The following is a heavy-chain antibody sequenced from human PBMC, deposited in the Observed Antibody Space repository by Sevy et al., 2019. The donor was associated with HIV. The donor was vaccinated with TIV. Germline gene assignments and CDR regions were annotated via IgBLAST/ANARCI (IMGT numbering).Heavy chain of an antibody. J-gene: IGHJ6*03. V-gene: IGHV1-69*13. D-gene: IGHD6-13*01. CDR1: GGTFSSYA. CDR2: IIPIFGTA. CDR3: ARAGGIIAAAGTGDYYMDV. Sequence: ASVKVSCKASGGTFSSYAISWVRQAPGRGLEWMGRIIPIFGTANYAQKFQGRVTITADESTSTAYMELSSLRSEDTAVYYCARAGGIIAAAGTGDYYMDVWGKGTTVTVSS.